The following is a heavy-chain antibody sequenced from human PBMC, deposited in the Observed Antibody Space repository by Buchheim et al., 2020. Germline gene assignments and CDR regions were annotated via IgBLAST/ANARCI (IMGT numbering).Heavy chain of an antibody. V-gene: IGHV3-48*03. CDR3: AKSIAPIDY. CDR2: ISSRGTTI. CDR1: GFPFSSYE. Sequence: EVQLVESGGGLVQPGGSLRLSCVASGFPFSSYEMNWVRQAPGKGLEWVSYISSRGTTIYYADSVKGRFTISRDNAKNAMYLQMNSLRAEDTAVYYCAKSIAPIDYWGQGAL. D-gene: IGHD2-15*01. J-gene: IGHJ4*02.